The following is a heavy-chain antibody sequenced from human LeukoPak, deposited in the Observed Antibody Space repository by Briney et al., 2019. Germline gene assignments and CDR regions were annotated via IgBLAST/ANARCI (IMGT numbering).Heavy chain of an antibody. CDR3: ARLRFLEWLLYQPYGMDV. Sequence: GESLKISCKGSGYSFTSYWIGWVRQMPGKGLEWMGIIYPGDSDTRYSPSFQGQVTISADKSISTAYLQWSSLKASDTAMYYCARLRFLEWLLYQPYGMDVRGQGTTVTVSS. CDR2: IYPGDSDT. J-gene: IGHJ6*02. V-gene: IGHV5-51*01. D-gene: IGHD3-3*01. CDR1: GYSFTSYW.